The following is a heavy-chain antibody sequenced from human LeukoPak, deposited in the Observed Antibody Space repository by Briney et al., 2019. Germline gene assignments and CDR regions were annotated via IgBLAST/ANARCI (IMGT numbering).Heavy chain of an antibody. V-gene: IGHV7-4-1*02. J-gene: IGHJ4*02. CDR2: IHPSTGNP. CDR3: ARAFQSLGGLSLPDY. CDR1: GYTFTDYY. D-gene: IGHD3-16*02. Sequence: ASVKVSFTGSGYTFTDYYMHWVRQAPGQGLEWMGWIHPSTGNPTYAQGFTGRFVFSLDTSVSTTYLQISSLKAEDTAVYFCARAFQSLGGLSLPDYWGQGTLVTVSS.